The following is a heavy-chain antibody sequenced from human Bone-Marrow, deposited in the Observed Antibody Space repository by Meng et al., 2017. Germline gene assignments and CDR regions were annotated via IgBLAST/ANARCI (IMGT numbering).Heavy chain of an antibody. D-gene: IGHD7-27*01. CDR2: IWYDGSNK. V-gene: IGHV3-33*01. J-gene: IGHJ4*02. CDR3: ARDDWGPIGY. Sequence: QGQRVEFGGGVGQPGRSLTLSCAASGFTFSSYGMHWVRQAPGKGLEWVAVIWYDGSNKYYADSVKGRFTISRDNSKNTLYLQMNSLRAEDTAVYYCARDDWGPIGYWGQGTLVTVSS. CDR1: GFTFSSYG.